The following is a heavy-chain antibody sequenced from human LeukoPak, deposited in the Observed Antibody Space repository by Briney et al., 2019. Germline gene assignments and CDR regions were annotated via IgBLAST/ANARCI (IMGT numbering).Heavy chain of an antibody. CDR2: VSSSGGTT. J-gene: IGHJ6*03. D-gene: IGHD6-13*01. Sequence: GGSLRLSCAASGFTFSSYGMSWVRQAPGKGLEWVSAVSSSGGTTYYADSVKGRFTISRDNAKNSLYLQMNSLRAEDTAVYYCARDPSSWYYYYMDVWGKGTTVTVSS. V-gene: IGHV3-23*01. CDR3: ARDPSSWYYYYMDV. CDR1: GFTFSSYG.